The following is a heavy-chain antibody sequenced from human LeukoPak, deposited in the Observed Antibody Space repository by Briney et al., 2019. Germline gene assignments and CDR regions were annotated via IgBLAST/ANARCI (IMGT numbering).Heavy chain of an antibody. Sequence: ASVNLCLSSVGYTFTIYYMYWIRRAPGQGLEWMGWINPNSGGTNYAHKFQGRVTMTRDTSISTAYMELSRLRSNDTAVYYCAGNQRLYTACGRDLWGQGNTVTVSS. CDR3: AGNQRLYTACGRDL. D-gene: IGHD2-2*02. CDR2: INPNSGGT. J-gene: IGHJ6*02. V-gene: IGHV1-2*02. CDR1: GYTFTIYY.